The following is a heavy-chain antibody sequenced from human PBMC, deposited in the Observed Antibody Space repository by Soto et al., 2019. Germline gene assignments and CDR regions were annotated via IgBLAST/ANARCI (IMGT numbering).Heavy chain of an antibody. CDR2: INHSGST. Sequence: SETLCLTCAVYGGSFSGYSWSWIRQPPGKGLEWIGEINHSGSTNYNPSLKSRVTISVDTSKNQFSMKLSSVTAADTAVYYCASHKGSGWHYYYYGMEVWGQGNSVT. CDR3: ASHKGSGWHYYYYGMEV. D-gene: IGHD6-19*01. J-gene: IGHJ6*02. V-gene: IGHV4-34*01. CDR1: GGSFSGYS.